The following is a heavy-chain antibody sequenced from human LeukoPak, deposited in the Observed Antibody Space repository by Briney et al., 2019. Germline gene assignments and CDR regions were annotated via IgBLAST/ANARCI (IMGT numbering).Heavy chain of an antibody. CDR3: ARRAYSSSWYSFYIDY. J-gene: IGHJ4*02. CDR1: GYTXTSYG. V-gene: IGHV1-18*01. Sequence: ASVKVSCKASGYTXTSYGISWVRQAPGQGLEWMGWISAYNGNTNYAQKLQGRVTMTTDTSTSTAYMELRSLRSDDTAVYYCARRAYSSSWYSFYIDYWGQGTLVTVSS. D-gene: IGHD6-13*01. CDR2: ISAYNGNT.